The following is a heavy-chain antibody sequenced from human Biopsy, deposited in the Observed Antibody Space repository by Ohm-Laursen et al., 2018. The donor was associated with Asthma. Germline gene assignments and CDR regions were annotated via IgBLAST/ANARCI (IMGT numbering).Heavy chain of an antibody. CDR1: GFTFSSNA. CDR2: ISYDGNNK. V-gene: IGHV3-30-3*01. D-gene: IGHD6-19*01. CDR3: AREGVAGTHIED. Sequence: SLRLSCAASGFTFSSNAMHWVRQAPGKGLEWVTVISYDGNNKYYADSVKGRFTISRDNSKNTLSLQMNSLTAEDTAVYYCAREGVAGTHIEDWGQGTLVAVSS. J-gene: IGHJ4*02.